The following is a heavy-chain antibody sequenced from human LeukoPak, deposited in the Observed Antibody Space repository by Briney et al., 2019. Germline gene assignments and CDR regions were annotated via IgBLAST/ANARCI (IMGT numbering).Heavy chain of an antibody. D-gene: IGHD3-22*01. CDR3: TRDSTMIVVVNNWLDP. Sequence: GGSLRLSCTASGFTFGDYAMSWFRQAPGKGLEWVGFIRSKAYGGTTEYAASVKGRFTISRDDSKSIAYLQMNSLKTEDTAVYYCTRDSTMIVVVNNWLDPWGQGTLVTVSS. CDR1: GFTFGDYA. V-gene: IGHV3-49*03. CDR2: IRSKAYGGTT. J-gene: IGHJ5*02.